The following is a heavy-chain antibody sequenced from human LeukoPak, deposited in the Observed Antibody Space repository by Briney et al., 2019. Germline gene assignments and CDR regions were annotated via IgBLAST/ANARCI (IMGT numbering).Heavy chain of an antibody. CDR2: IKQDGSEK. CDR3: ARVGRRGDSSGYFDY. CDR1: GFTFSSYW. J-gene: IGHJ4*02. Sequence: PGGSLRLSRAASGFTFSSYWMSWVRQAPGKGLEWVANIKQDGSEKYYVDSVKGRFTISRDNAKNSLYLQMNSLRAEDTAVYYCARVGRRGDSSGYFDYWGQGTLVTVSS. D-gene: IGHD3-22*01. V-gene: IGHV3-7*01.